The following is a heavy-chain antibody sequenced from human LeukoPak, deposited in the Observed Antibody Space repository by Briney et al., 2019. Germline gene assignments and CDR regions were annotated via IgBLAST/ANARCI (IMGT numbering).Heavy chain of an antibody. D-gene: IGHD2-15*01. Sequence: GGSLRLSCAASGFTFSSYAMSWVRQAPGKGLEWVSAISGSGGSTYYADSVKGRFTISRDNSKNTLYLQMNSLRAEDTAVYYCAREIVVVVAATIYYYYGMDVWGQGTTVTVSS. CDR1: GFTFSSYA. J-gene: IGHJ6*02. V-gene: IGHV3-23*01. CDR2: ISGSGGST. CDR3: AREIVVVVAATIYYYYGMDV.